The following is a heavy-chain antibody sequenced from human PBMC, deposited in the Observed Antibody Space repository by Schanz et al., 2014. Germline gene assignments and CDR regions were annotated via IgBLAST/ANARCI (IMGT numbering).Heavy chain of an antibody. CDR1: GYTFTSYD. Sequence: QVQLVQSGAEVKKPGASVKVSCKASGYTFTSYDINWVRQATGQGLEWMGWMNSKTGNTGYAQRFQGRVTMTRNTSITTAYMELSSLRSGDTAVYYCTKGRTFGRWGQGALKNVSS. CDR3: TKGRTFGR. J-gene: IGHJ4*02. D-gene: IGHD3-16*01. V-gene: IGHV1-8*01. CDR2: MNSKTGNT.